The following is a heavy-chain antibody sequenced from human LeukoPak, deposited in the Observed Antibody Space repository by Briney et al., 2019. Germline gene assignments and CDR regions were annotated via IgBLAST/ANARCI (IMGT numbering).Heavy chain of an antibody. CDR3: ARAPITMIVVVTIDAFDI. Sequence: GASVKVSCKASGGTFSSYAISWVRQAPGQGPEWMGGIIPIFGTANYAQKFQGRVTITADESTSTACMELSSLRSEDTAVYYCARAPITMIVVVTIDAFDIWGQGTMVTVSS. CDR2: IIPIFGTA. CDR1: GGTFSSYA. V-gene: IGHV1-69*13. D-gene: IGHD3-22*01. J-gene: IGHJ3*02.